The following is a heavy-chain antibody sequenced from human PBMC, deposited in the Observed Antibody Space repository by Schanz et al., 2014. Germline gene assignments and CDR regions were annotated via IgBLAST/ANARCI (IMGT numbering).Heavy chain of an antibody. D-gene: IGHD3-22*01. V-gene: IGHV1-69*08. CDR1: GGTFSSYT. J-gene: IGHJ4*02. Sequence: QVQLVQSGAEVKKPGSSVKVSCTASGGTFSSYTISWIRQAPGQGLEWMGRIIPVLAIADYAQKFQGRVTITADKSTSTAYMELSSLRSEDTAMYYCARDYYDSSGYYYCDYWGQGTLVNVSS. CDR3: ARDYYDSSGYYYCDY. CDR2: IIPVLAIA.